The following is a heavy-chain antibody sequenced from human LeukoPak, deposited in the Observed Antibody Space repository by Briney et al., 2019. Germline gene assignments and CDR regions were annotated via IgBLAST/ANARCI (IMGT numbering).Heavy chain of an antibody. Sequence: SETLSLTCTVSGGSISSYYWSWIRQPPGKGLEWIGYIYYSGSTNYNPSLKSRVTISVDTSKNQFSLKLSFVTAADTAVYYCARDYGGNRYNWFDPWGQGTLVTVSS. CDR3: ARDYGGNRYNWFDP. J-gene: IGHJ5*02. CDR2: IYYSGST. D-gene: IGHD4-23*01. CDR1: GGSISSYY. V-gene: IGHV4-59*01.